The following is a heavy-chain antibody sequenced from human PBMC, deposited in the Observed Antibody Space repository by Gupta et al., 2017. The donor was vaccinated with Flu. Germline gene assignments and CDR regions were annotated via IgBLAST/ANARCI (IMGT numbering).Heavy chain of an antibody. D-gene: IGHD3-22*01. CDR2: IKQDGSEK. Sequence: GKGLEWVANIKQDGSEKYYVDSVKGRFTISRDNAKNSLYLQMNSLRAEDTAVYYCARDLTYYYDSSVGWFDPWGQGTLVTVSS. V-gene: IGHV3-7*01. CDR3: ARDLTYYYDSSVGWFDP. J-gene: IGHJ5*02.